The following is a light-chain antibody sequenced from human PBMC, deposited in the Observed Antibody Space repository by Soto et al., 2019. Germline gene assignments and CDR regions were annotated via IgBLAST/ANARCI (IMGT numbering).Light chain of an antibody. CDR3: QQSYSMPPWT. Sequence: DIQMTQSPYSLSASVGDSVTISCRAGQTINTYLNWYQQKPGQAPKVLIFAISTLQPGDPSRFRGSGSGTEFSLTVSSLQPEDAATYYCQQSYSMPPWTFGQGTNVQIK. V-gene: IGKV1-39*01. J-gene: IGKJ1*01. CDR2: AIS. CDR1: QTINTY.